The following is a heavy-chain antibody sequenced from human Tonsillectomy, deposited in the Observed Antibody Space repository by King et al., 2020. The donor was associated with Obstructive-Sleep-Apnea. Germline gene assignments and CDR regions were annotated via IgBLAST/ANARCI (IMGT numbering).Heavy chain of an antibody. V-gene: IGHV3-23*04. Sequence: EVQLVESGGGMVQPGGSLRLSCAASGFTFSSYGISWVRQAPGKGLEGVSAINTRGTTFYAGSVRGRFSISRDNSKYPVNRQVNSLRAEDTALYYCAKEGGGSGVYWVDSWGQGTLVTVSS. CDR1: GFTFSSYG. CDR3: AKEGGGSGVYWVDS. J-gene: IGHJ4*02. D-gene: IGHD3-10*01. CDR2: INTRGTT.